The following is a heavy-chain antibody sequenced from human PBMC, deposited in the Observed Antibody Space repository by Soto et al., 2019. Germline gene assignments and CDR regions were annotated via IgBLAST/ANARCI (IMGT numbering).Heavy chain of an antibody. V-gene: IGHV4-34*01. CDR1: GGSISGSY. D-gene: IGHD3-3*01. J-gene: IGHJ5*02. CDR3: ARTRYENFWSGYYDWFDP. Sequence: SETLSLTCSVSGGSISGSYWSWIRQPPGKGLEWIGEINHSGSTNYNPSLKSRVTISVDTSKNQFSLKLSSVTAADTAVYYCARTRYENFWSGYYDWFDPWGQGTLVTVSS. CDR2: INHSGST.